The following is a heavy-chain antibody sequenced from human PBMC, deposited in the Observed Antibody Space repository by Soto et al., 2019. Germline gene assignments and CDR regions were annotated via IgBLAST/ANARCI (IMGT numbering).Heavy chain of an antibody. V-gene: IGHV3-33*06. CDR3: ANLHTSIAANY. J-gene: IGHJ4*02. CDR1: GFTFSNYA. CDR2: IWYDGSNK. D-gene: IGHD6-13*01. Sequence: QVQLVESGGGVVQPGRSLRLSCAASGFTFSNYAMHWVRQAPGKGLEWVAVIWYDGSNKYYEDSVKGRFTISRDNSKNTVYLQMNSLRAEDTAVHYCANLHTSIAANYWGQGTLVTVSS.